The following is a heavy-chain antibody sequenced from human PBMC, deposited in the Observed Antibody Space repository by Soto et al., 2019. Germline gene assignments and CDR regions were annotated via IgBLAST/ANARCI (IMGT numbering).Heavy chain of an antibody. D-gene: IGHD6-13*01. CDR1: GGTFSSYT. J-gene: IGHJ5*02. Sequence: QVQLVQSGAEVKKPGSSVKVSCKASGGTFSSYTISWVRQAPGQGLEWMGRIIPILGIANYAQKFQGRVTITADKSTSTAYMELSSLRSEDTAVYYCARSSSSWYGSGDWFDPWGQGTLVTVSS. V-gene: IGHV1-69*02. CDR3: ARSSSSWYGSGDWFDP. CDR2: IIPILGIA.